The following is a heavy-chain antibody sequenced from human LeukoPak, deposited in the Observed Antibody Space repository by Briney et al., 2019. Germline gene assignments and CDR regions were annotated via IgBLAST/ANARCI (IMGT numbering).Heavy chain of an antibody. J-gene: IGHJ3*02. CDR1: GGSISSSSYY. CDR3: ASPGYCSSTSCYSLAAFDI. CDR2: IYYSGST. Sequence: SETLSLTCTVSGGSISSSSYYWGWIRRPPGKGLEWIGSIYYSGSTYYNPSLKSRVTISVDTSKNQFSLKLSSVTAADTAVYYCASPGYCSSTSCYSLAAFDIWGQGTMVTVSS. D-gene: IGHD2-2*02. V-gene: IGHV4-39*01.